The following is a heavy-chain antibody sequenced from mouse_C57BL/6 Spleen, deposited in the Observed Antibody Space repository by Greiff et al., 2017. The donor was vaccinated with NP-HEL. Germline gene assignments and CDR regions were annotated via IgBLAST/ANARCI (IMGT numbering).Heavy chain of an antibody. Sequence: QVQLQQPGAELVKPGASVKLSCKASGYTFTSYWMQWVKQRPGQGLEWIGEIDPSDSYTNYNQKFKGKATLTVDTSSSTAYMQLSSLTSEDSAVHYCARFDGYVYAMDYWGQGTSVTVSS. D-gene: IGHD2-2*01. CDR2: IDPSDSYT. J-gene: IGHJ4*01. V-gene: IGHV1-50*01. CDR3: ARFDGYVYAMDY. CDR1: GYTFTSYW.